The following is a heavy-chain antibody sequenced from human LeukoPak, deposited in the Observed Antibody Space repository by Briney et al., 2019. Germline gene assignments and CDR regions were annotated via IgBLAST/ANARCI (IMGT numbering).Heavy chain of an antibody. J-gene: IGHJ6*03. CDR2: INPNSGGT. V-gene: IGHV1-2*02. Sequence: ASVKVSCKASGYTFTGYYMHWVRQAPGQGLEWMGWINPNSGGTNYAQKFQGRVTMTRDTSISTAYMELSRLRSDDTAVYYCARDARRYSYGHYYYYYMDVWGKGTTVTVSS. D-gene: IGHD5-18*01. CDR3: ARDARRYSYGHYYYYYMDV. CDR1: GYTFTGYY.